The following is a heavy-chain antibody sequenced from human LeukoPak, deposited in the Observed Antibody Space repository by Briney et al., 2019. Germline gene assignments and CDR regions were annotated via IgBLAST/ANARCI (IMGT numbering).Heavy chain of an antibody. CDR1: GGSISSYY. V-gene: IGHV4-59*13. J-gene: IGHJ4*02. CDR3: ARDRGYGGIFDY. CDR2: IYSSGST. Sequence: PSETLSLTCTVSGGSISSYYWSWIRQPPGKALEGIGYIYSSGSTKYSPSLKSRVAISLDTSKTDFSLRLSSVTAADTAVYYCARDRGYGGIFDYWGQGTLVTVYS. D-gene: IGHD4-23*01.